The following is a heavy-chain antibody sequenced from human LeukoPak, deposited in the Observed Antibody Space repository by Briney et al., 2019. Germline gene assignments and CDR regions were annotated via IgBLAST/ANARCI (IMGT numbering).Heavy chain of an antibody. D-gene: IGHD3-22*01. CDR1: GGSISSGGYY. Sequence: PSQTLSLTCTVSGGSISSGGYYWSWIRRHPGKGLEWIGYIYYSGSTYYNPSLKSRVTISVDTSKNQFSLKLSSVTAADTAVYYCARSDSSGYQNLDAFDIWGQGTMVTVSS. CDR3: ARSDSSGYQNLDAFDI. J-gene: IGHJ3*02. V-gene: IGHV4-31*03. CDR2: IYYSGST.